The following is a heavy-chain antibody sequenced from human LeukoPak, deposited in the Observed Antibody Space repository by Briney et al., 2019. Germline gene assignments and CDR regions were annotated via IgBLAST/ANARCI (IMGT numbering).Heavy chain of an antibody. J-gene: IGHJ4*02. Sequence: GGSLRLSCAASGFTFSSYGMHWVRQAPGKGLEWLAVTSFNGNNKYYADSVKGRFTIYRDNSKNTLYLQMDSLRPEDTAVYHCARDSPPINTENFLYHFDHWGRGTLVTVSS. V-gene: IGHV3-30*19. CDR1: GFTFSSYG. CDR2: TSFNGNNK. CDR3: ARDSPPINTENFLYHFDH. D-gene: IGHD1-7*01.